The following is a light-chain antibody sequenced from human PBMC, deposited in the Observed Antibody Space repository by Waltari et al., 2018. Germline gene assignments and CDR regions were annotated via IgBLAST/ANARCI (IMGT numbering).Light chain of an antibody. CDR3: QQRVT. J-gene: IGKJ4*01. CDR1: QSVSSY. CDR2: DAS. V-gene: IGKV3-11*01. Sequence: EIVLTQSPATLSLSPGERATLSCRASQSVSSYLAWYQQKPGQAPRLLIYDASNRATGIPARFSGSGSGTDFTLTIGSLEPEDFAVYYCQQRVTFGGGTKVEIK.